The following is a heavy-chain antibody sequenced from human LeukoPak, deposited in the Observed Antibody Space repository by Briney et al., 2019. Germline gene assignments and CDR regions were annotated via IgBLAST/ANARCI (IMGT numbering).Heavy chain of an antibody. CDR1: GFIFSSHS. D-gene: IGHD3-22*01. Sequence: GGSLRLSCAASGFIFSSHSMNWVRQAPGKGLEWVSYISSSGSTIYYADSVKGRFTISRDNAKNSLYLQMNSLRAEDTAVYYCARDQEIEVDYWGQGTLVTVSS. CDR3: ARDQEIEVDY. J-gene: IGHJ4*02. V-gene: IGHV3-48*04. CDR2: ISSSGSTI.